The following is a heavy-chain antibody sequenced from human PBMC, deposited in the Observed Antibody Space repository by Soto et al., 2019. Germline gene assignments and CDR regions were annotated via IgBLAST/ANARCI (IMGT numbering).Heavy chain of an antibody. Sequence: EVQLLESGGGLVQPGGSLRLSCAASGFTFSSYAMSWVRQAPGKGLEWVSAISGSGGSTYYADSVKGRFTISRDNSKNTLYLQMNSLRAEDTAVYYCAKGTNDGGNSGMRGFFDYWGQGTLVTVSS. CDR1: GFTFSSYA. V-gene: IGHV3-23*01. CDR3: AKGTNDGGNSGMRGFFDY. D-gene: IGHD2-21*02. J-gene: IGHJ4*02. CDR2: ISGSGGST.